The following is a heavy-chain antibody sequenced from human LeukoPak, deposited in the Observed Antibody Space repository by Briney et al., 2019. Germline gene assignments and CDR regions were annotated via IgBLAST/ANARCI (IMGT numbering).Heavy chain of an antibody. CDR3: ATNSGAN. CDR2: ISGSGDII. CDR1: GFTFSSYE. D-gene: IGHD1-26*01. J-gene: IGHJ4*02. Sequence: AGGSLRLSCAASGFTFSSYEMNWVRQAPGKGLEWVSYISGSGDIIYYADSVRGRFAISRDNAKNSLYLQMNSLRAEDTAVYYCATNSGANWGQGTLVTVSS. V-gene: IGHV3-48*03.